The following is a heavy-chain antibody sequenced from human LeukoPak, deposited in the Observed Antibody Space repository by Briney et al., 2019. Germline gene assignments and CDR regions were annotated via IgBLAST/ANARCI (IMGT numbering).Heavy chain of an antibody. CDR2: ISAYNGNT. J-gene: IGHJ5*02. Sequence: ASVKVSCKASGYTFTSYGISWVRQAPGQGLEWMGWISAYNGNTNYAQKLQGRVTMTTDTSTSTAYIELRSLRSDDTAVYYCARPYYDFWSGLGGHWFDPWGQGTLVTVSS. CDR1: GYTFTSYG. CDR3: ARPYYDFWSGLGGHWFDP. D-gene: IGHD3-3*01. V-gene: IGHV1-18*01.